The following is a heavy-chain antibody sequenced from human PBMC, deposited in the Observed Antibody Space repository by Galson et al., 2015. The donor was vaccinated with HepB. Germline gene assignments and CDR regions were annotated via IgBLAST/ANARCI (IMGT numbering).Heavy chain of an antibody. V-gene: IGHV1-8*01. CDR2: MNPNSGNT. J-gene: IGHJ5*02. CDR3: AREKYSGYDSPAWFDP. D-gene: IGHD5-12*01. CDR1: GYTFTSYD. Sequence: SVKVSCKASGYTFTSYDINWVRQATGQGLEWMGWMNPNSGNTGYAQKFQGRVTMTRNTSISTAYMELSSLRSEDTAVYYCAREKYSGYDSPAWFDPWGQGTLVTVSS.